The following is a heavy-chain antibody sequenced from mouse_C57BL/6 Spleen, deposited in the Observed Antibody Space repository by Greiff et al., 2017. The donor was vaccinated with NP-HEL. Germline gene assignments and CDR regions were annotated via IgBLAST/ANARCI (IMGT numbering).Heavy chain of an antibody. CDR2: ISSGSSTI. Sequence: EVKLVESGGGLVKPGGSLKLSCAASGFTFSDYGMHWVRQAPEKGLEWVAYISSGSSTIYYADTVKGRFTISRDNAKNTLFLQMTSLRSEDTAMYYCARDYSNSYYFDYWGQSTTLTVSS. J-gene: IGHJ2*01. V-gene: IGHV5-17*01. CDR3: ARDYSNSYYFDY. CDR1: GFTFSDYG. D-gene: IGHD2-5*01.